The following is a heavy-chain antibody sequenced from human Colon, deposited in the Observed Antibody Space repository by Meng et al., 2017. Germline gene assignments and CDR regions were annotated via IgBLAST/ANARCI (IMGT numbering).Heavy chain of an antibody. J-gene: IGHJ3*02. CDR3: PVSDYDNVHAFDN. Sequence: SEKVSRKASGGTFSSYAIRWVREAPGQGLEWMGGIIPNFGTANYAQKFQGRVTITADKSTSTAYIELSSLRSEDKAVDYCPVSDYDNVHAFDNWGQGRMVTVSS. CDR1: GGTFSSYA. D-gene: IGHD3-16*01. CDR2: IIPNFGTA. V-gene: IGHV1-69*06.